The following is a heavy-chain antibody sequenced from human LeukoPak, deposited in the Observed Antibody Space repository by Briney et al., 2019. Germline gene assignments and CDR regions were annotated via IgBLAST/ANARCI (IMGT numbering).Heavy chain of an antibody. CDR3: ARGYCSSTSCPNNYYYYGMDV. CDR2: IYHSGGT. D-gene: IGHD2-2*01. CDR1: GGSISSSNW. J-gene: IGHJ6*02. Sequence: SETLSLTCAVSGGSISSSNWWSWVRQPPGKGLEWIGEIYHSGGTNYNPSLKSRVTISVDKSKNQFSLKLSSVTAADTAVYYCARGYCSSTSCPNNYYYYGMDVWGQGTTVTVSS. V-gene: IGHV4-4*02.